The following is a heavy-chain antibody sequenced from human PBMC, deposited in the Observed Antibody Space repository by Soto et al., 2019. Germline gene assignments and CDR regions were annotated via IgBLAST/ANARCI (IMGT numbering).Heavy chain of an antibody. D-gene: IGHD3-10*01. Sequence: PSETLSLTCTASGCSVTSSSYYWSWIRQPPGKGLEWIGSIYYSGSTYYNPSLKSRVTISVDTSKNQFSLKLSSATAADTAMYHCVRQGIGPLHGLVDVWGRGTTVTVSS. CDR1: GCSVTSSSYY. J-gene: IGHJ6*02. V-gene: IGHV4-39*01. CDR3: VRQGIGPLHGLVDV. CDR2: IYYSGST.